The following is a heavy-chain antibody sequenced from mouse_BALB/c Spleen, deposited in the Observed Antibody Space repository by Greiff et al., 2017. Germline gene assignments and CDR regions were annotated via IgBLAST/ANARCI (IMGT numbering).Heavy chain of an antibody. J-gene: IGHJ4*01. V-gene: IGHV1-9*01. CDR1: GYTFSSYW. D-gene: IGHD1-1*01. Sequence: QVQLKQSGAELMKPGASVKISCKATGYTFSSYWIEWVKQRPGHGLEWIGEILPGSGSTNYNEKFKGKATFTADTSSNTAYMQLSSLTSEDSAVYYCARWGSSYFYAMDYWGQGTSVTVSS. CDR2: ILPGSGST. CDR3: ARWGSSYFYAMDY.